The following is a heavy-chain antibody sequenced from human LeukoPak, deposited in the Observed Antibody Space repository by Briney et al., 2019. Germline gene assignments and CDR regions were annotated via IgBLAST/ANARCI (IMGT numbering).Heavy chain of an antibody. CDR3: ARGFLYSSGWNDY. CDR2: IYHSGST. Sequence: SETLSLTCTVSGVSISSYYWGWIRQPPGKGLEWIGSIYHSGSTYYNPSLKSRVTISVDTSKNQFSLKLSSVTAADTAVYYCARGFLYSSGWNDYWGQGTLVTVSS. CDR1: GVSISSYY. D-gene: IGHD6-19*01. V-gene: IGHV4-38-2*02. J-gene: IGHJ4*02.